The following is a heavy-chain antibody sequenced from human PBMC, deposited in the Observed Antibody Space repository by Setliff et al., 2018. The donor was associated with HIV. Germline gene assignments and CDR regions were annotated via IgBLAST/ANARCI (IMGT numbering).Heavy chain of an antibody. V-gene: IGHV4-30-4*08. CDR3: ARVNYYDSSGYYEDAFGI. CDR1: GGSVSSGDYY. J-gene: IGHJ3*02. CDR2: IYYSGST. D-gene: IGHD3-22*01. Sequence: PSETLSLTCTVSGGSVSSGDYYWSWIRQPPGKGLEWIGYIYYSGSTYYNPSLKSRVTISVDTSKNQFSLKLSSVTAADTAVYYCARVNYYDSSGYYEDAFGIWGQGTMVTVSS.